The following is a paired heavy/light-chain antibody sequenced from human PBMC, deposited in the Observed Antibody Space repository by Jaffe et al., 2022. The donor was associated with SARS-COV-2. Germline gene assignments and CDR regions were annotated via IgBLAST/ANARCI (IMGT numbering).Light chain of an antibody. Sequence: DIQMTQSPSSLSASVGDRVTITCRASQTISNFLQWYQQKAGKAPNLLIYAVSNLQSGVPSRFSGSGAGTDFTLTISSLQPEDFATYFCQQSYSTPWTFGQGTRVEIK. CDR3: QQSYSTPWT. J-gene: IGKJ1*01. CDR1: QTISNF. V-gene: IGKV1-39*01. CDR2: AVS.
Heavy chain of an antibody. CDR2: IFSNDEK. CDR3: ARIKVVQLEGRNYYYGMDV. V-gene: IGHV2-26*01. Sequence: QVTLKESGPVLVKPTETLTLTCTVSGFSLSNVRMGVSWIRQPPGKALEWLAHIFSNDEKPYSTSLKSRLTISQDISKSQVVLTMTNMDPVDTATYYCARIKVVQLEGRNYYYGMDVWGQGTTVTVS. CDR1: GFSLSNVRMG. J-gene: IGHJ6*02. D-gene: IGHD1-1*01.